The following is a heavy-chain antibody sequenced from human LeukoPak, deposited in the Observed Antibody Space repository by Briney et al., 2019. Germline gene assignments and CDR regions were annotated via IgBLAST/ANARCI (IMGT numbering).Heavy chain of an antibody. V-gene: IGHV4-59*01. D-gene: IGHD4-17*01. CDR1: GGSISSYY. CDR2: IYYSGST. Sequence: KSSETLSLTCTVSGGSISSYYWSWIRQPPGKGLEWIGYIYYSGSTNYNPSLKSRVTISVDTSKNQFSLKLSSMTAADTAVYYCARRVQMTTVTYFDYWGQGTLVTVSS. J-gene: IGHJ4*02. CDR3: ARRVQMTTVTYFDY.